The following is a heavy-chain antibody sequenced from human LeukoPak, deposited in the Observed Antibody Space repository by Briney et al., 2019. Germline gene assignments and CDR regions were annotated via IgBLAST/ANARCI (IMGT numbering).Heavy chain of an antibody. CDR1: GFTFSSYN. CDR2: ISSSSSLI. J-gene: IGHJ4*02. V-gene: IGHV3-21*01. CDR3: AGDLLSSSAEDY. Sequence: GGSLRLSCAASGFTFSSYNMNWVRQAPGKGLEWVSYISSSSSLIYYTDSVKGRFTISRDNAKNSLYLQMNSLRVEDTAVYYCAGDLLSSSAEDYWGQGTLVTVSS. D-gene: IGHD6-6*01.